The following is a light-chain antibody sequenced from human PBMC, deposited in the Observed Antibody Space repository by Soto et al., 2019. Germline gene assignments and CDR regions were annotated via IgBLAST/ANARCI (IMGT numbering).Light chain of an antibody. CDR2: EVS. Sequence: ALTQPASVSGSLGQSITISCTGTSXDIGGYKYVSWYQQHPGKAPKLIIFEVSNRPSGVSDRFSGSNSGNTASLTISGLQAEDEADYYCTSYSRYRVLVFGGGTKVTVL. V-gene: IGLV2-14*01. J-gene: IGLJ3*02. CDR1: SXDIGGYKY. CDR3: TSYSRYRVLV.